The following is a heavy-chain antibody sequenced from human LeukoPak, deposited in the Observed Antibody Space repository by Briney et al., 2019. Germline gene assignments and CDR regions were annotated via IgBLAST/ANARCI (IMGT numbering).Heavy chain of an antibody. D-gene: IGHD3-22*01. Sequence: SETLSLTCTVSGGSISSSSYYWSWIRQPAGKGLEWIGLIYTGGGTNYNPSLKSRVTMSIDTSKKQFSLKLSSVTAADTAVYYCARTPIYYFDNSGYYNWGQGTLVTVSS. J-gene: IGHJ4*02. CDR1: GGSISSSSYY. CDR2: IYTGGGT. V-gene: IGHV4-61*02. CDR3: ARTPIYYFDNSGYYN.